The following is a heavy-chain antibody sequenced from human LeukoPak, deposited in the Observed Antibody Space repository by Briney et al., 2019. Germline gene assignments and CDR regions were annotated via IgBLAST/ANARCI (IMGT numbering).Heavy chain of an antibody. D-gene: IGHD2-2*01. CDR2: IYSSGST. CDR1: GGSISSYY. J-gene: IGHJ5*02. Sequence: PSETLSLTCTVSGGSISSYYWSWIRQPAGKGLEWIGRIYSSGSTNYNPSLKSRVTMSVDTSKNQFSLKLSSVIAADTAVYYCARDLGYCPTTGCYQSRFDPWGQGTLVTVSS. V-gene: IGHV4-4*07. CDR3: ARDLGYCPTTGCYQSRFDP.